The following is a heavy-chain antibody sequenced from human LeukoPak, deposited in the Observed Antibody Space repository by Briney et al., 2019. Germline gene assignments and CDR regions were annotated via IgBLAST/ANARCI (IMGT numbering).Heavy chain of an antibody. J-gene: IGHJ4*02. Sequence: SDTLSLTCTVSGGSMSSYYWSWIRQPRGRGLEWMGEINHSGSTNYNPSLKSRVTISVDTSKNQFSLKLSSVTAADTAVYYCARGRHYGGNSGYFDYWGQGTLVTVSS. CDR1: GGSMSSYY. D-gene: IGHD4-23*01. V-gene: IGHV4-34*01. CDR2: INHSGST. CDR3: ARGRHYGGNSGYFDY.